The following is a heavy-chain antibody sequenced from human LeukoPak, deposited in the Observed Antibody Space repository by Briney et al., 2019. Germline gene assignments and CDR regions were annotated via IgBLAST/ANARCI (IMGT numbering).Heavy chain of an antibody. CDR3: AKDGGSGYYYFDY. V-gene: IGHV3-23*01. Sequence: GGSLRLSCAASGFTFSSYAMSWVRQAPGKGLEWVSAISGSGGSTYYADSVKGRFTISRDNSKNTLYVQMNSLRAEDTAVYYCAKDGGSGYYYFDYWGQGTLVTVSS. J-gene: IGHJ4*02. D-gene: IGHD3-22*01. CDR2: ISGSGGST. CDR1: GFTFSSYA.